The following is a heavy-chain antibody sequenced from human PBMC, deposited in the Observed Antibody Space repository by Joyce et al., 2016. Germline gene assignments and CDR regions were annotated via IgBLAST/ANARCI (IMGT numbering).Heavy chain of an antibody. J-gene: IGHJ5*02. V-gene: IGHV3-9*01. D-gene: IGHD2-2*01. CDR1: GFTFEDYG. Sequence: EVHLVESGGGLVQPGRSLRLSCTASGFTFEDYGMHWVRQPPGKGLEGISGISWNSGSIGYADSVKGRFTISRDNAKNSLHLQMNSLRPEDTALYFCAKDPRPAAINWLDAWGQGALVTVSS. CDR2: ISWNSGSI. CDR3: AKDPRPAAINWLDA.